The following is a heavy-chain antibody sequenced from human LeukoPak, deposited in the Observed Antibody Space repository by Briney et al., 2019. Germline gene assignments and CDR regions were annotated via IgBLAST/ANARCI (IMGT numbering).Heavy chain of an antibody. CDR3: ARLTLYVSSGWYGFDY. CDR2: IYYSGST. CDR1: GGSISSSSYY. Sequence: SETLSLTCTVSGGSISSSSYYWGWIRQPPGKGLEWIGSIYYSGSTYYNPSLKSRVTISVDTSKNQFSLKLSSVTAADTAVYYCARLTLYVSSGWYGFDYWGQGTLVTVSS. D-gene: IGHD6-19*01. V-gene: IGHV4-39*01. J-gene: IGHJ4*02.